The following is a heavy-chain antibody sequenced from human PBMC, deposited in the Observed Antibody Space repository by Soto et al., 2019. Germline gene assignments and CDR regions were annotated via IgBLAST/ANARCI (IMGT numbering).Heavy chain of an antibody. J-gene: IGHJ6*02. CDR2: ISSSSSYI. CDR1: GFTFSSYS. D-gene: IGHD3-22*01. CDR3: ARDSFRYYDSSGTYGMDV. V-gene: IGHV3-21*01. Sequence: GGSLRLSCAASGFTFSSYSMNWVRQAPGKXLEWVSSISSSSSYIYYADSVKGRFAISRDNAKNSLYLQMNSLRAEDTAVYYCARDSFRYYDSSGTYGMDVWGQGTTVTVSS.